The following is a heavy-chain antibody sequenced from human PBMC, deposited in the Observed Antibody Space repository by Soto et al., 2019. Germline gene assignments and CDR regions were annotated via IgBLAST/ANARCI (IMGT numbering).Heavy chain of an antibody. D-gene: IGHD3-10*01. CDR3: VRDSDGSGSYYNDY. V-gene: IGHV1-18*01. Sequence: GASVKVSCKASGYMFISYGINWVRQAPGQGLEWMGWISAYNGNIKYAQNLQGRVTMTTDTSTSTAYMEMRSLRSDDTAVYYCVRDSDGSGSYYNDYWGAGTMVTVYS. J-gene: IGHJ4*02. CDR2: ISAYNGNI. CDR1: GYMFISYG.